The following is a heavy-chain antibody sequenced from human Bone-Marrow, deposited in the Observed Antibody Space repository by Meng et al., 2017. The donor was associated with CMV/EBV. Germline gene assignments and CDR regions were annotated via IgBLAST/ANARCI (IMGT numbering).Heavy chain of an antibody. Sequence: GGSLRLSCAASGFTFSSYSMNWVRQAPGKGLEWVSSISSSSYIYYADSVKGRFTISRDNAKNSLYLQMNSLRAEDTAVYYCARVGGIREFDYWGQGTLVTVSS. V-gene: IGHV3-21*01. CDR3: ARVGGIREFDY. CDR1: GFTFSSYS. D-gene: IGHD6-13*01. J-gene: IGHJ4*02. CDR2: ISSSSYI.